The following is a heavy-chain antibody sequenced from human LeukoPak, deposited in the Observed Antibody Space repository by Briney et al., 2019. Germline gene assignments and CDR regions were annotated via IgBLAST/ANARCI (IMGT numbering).Heavy chain of an antibody. V-gene: IGHV4-4*07. Sequence: PSETLSLTCTVSGDSISGFYWSWIRQAAGKGLEGIGHIYTSGSTNYNPSLKSRGTMSVDMSKNQFSLKLRSVPAADTAVYYCARDVVAARGSFDYWGQGTLVTVSS. CDR2: IYTSGST. CDR3: ARDVVAARGSFDY. J-gene: IGHJ4*02. CDR1: GDSISGFY. D-gene: IGHD2-2*01.